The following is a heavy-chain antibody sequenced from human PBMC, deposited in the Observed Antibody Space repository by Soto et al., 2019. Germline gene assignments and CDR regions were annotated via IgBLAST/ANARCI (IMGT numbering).Heavy chain of an antibody. CDR2: IISKANSYAT. CDR3: TRPGYSNYYYYGMDV. D-gene: IGHD4-4*01. CDR1: GFTFTGSA. J-gene: IGHJ6*02. Sequence: GGSLRLSFAASGFTFTGSAMHWVRQASGKGLEWVGRIISKANSYATAYAASVKGRFTISRDDSKNTAYLQMNSLKTEDTAVYYCTRPGYSNYYYYGMDVWGQGTTVTVSS. V-gene: IGHV3-73*01.